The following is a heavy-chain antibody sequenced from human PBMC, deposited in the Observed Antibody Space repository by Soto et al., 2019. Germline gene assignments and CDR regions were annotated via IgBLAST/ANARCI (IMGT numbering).Heavy chain of an antibody. J-gene: IGHJ4*02. CDR2: ISYDGSNK. Sequence: QVQLVESGGGVVQPGRSLRLSCAASGFTFSSYAMHWVRQAPGKGLEWVAVISYDGSNKYYADSVKGRFTISRDNSKNTLYLQMNSLRAEDTAVYYCAIQSIAARRYYAPRESAFDYWGQGTLVTVSS. CDR3: AIQSIAARRYYAPRESAFDY. CDR1: GFTFSSYA. D-gene: IGHD6-6*01. V-gene: IGHV3-30-3*01.